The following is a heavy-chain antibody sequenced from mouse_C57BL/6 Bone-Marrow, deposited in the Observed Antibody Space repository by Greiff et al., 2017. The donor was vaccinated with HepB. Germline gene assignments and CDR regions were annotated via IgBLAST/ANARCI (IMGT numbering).Heavy chain of an antibody. CDR2: IYWDDDK. D-gene: IGHD1-1*01. Sequence: QVTLKVSGPGILQSSQTLSLTCSFSGFSLSTSGMGVSWIRQPSGKGLEWLAHIYWDDDKRYNPSLKSRLTISKDTSRNQVFLKITSVDTADTATYYCARGVIITTVVASYYYAMDYWGQGTSVTVSS. CDR3: ARGVIITTVVASYYYAMDY. V-gene: IGHV8-12*01. CDR1: GFSLSTSGMG. J-gene: IGHJ4*01.